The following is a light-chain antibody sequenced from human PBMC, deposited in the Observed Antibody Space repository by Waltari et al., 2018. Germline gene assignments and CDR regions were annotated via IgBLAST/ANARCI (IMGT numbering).Light chain of an antibody. V-gene: IGKV1-39*01. J-gene: IGKJ4*01. Sequence: DIQMTQSPSSLSASVGDRVTITCRASQSITSYLNWYQFKPGKAPKLLIYAASTLQSGVPSRFSGSGSGTDFSLTISSLQPEDFATYYCQQANGFPLTFGGGTKVEIK. CDR2: AAS. CDR1: QSITSY. CDR3: QQANGFPLT.